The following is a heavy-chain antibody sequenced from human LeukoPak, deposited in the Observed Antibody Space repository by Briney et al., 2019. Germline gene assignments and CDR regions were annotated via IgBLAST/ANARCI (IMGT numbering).Heavy chain of an antibody. D-gene: IGHD3-3*01. CDR3: AKDKEGHWSLDY. Sequence: GGSLRLSCAASGFTFSSYGMHWVRQAPGKGLEWVAITLSHGSQEYYADSAKGRFTISRDNSKNTVYLQMNTLRAEDTAVYYCAKDKEGHWSLDYWGQGTLVTVSS. V-gene: IGHV3-30*02. CDR1: GFTFSSYG. J-gene: IGHJ4*02. CDR2: TLSHGSQE.